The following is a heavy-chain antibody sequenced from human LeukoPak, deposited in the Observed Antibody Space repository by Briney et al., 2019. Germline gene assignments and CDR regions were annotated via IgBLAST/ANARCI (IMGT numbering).Heavy chain of an antibody. CDR2: IYYSGST. V-gene: IGHV4-59*01. CDR1: GGSISSYY. Sequence: SETLSLTCTVSGGSISSYYWSWIRQPPGKGLEWIGYIYYSGSTNYNPSLKSRVTISVDTSKNQFSLKLSSVTAADTAVYYCARHDYDNSGYYFLNYFDYWGQGILVTVSS. CDR3: ARHDYDNSGYYFLNYFDY. D-gene: IGHD3-22*01. J-gene: IGHJ4*02.